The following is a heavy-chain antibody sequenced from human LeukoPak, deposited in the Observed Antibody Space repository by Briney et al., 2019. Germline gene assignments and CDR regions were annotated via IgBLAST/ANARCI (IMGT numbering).Heavy chain of an antibody. CDR1: GGSFSGYY. CDR2: INHSGST. CDR3: AGEIAALGH. V-gene: IGHV4-34*01. J-gene: IGHJ4*02. D-gene: IGHD6-6*01. Sequence: SETLSLTCAVYGGSFSGYYWSWIRQPPGKGLEWIGEINHSGSTNYNPSPKSRVTISVDTSKDQFSLNLSSVTAADTAVYYCAGEIAALGHWGQGTLVTVSS.